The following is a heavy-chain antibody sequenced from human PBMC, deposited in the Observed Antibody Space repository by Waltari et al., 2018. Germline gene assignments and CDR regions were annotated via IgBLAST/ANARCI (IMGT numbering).Heavy chain of an antibody. CDR2: IQPNSGGT. CDR1: GDTLTGYF. Sequence: QVQLVQSGAEVKKPGASVKVSCKASGDTLTGYFMPGVRQAPGQGLAWVGQIQPNSGGTNYAKKFQGRVTMTRDTSISTVYLELSTLTSDDTAVYYCTSMYGDFLYWGLGTLVTVSS. J-gene: IGHJ4*02. CDR3: TSMYGDFLY. D-gene: IGHD4-17*01. V-gene: IGHV1-2*06.